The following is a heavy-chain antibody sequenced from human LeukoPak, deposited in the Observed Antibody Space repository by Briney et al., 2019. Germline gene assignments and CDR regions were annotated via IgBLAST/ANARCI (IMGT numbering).Heavy chain of an antibody. CDR3: ARTNYGDYADY. CDR2: ISSSSSYT. J-gene: IGHJ4*02. Sequence: TSGGSLRLSCAASGFTFSDYYMSWIRQAPGKGLEWVSYISSSSSYTSYADPVKGRFTISRDNAKNSLYLQMNSLRAEDTAVYYCARTNYGDYADYWGQGTLVTVSS. V-gene: IGHV3-11*03. CDR1: GFTFSDYY. D-gene: IGHD4-17*01.